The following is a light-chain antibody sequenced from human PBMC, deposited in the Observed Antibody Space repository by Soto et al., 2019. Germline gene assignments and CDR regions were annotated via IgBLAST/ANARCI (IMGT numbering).Light chain of an antibody. CDR2: NAS. V-gene: IGKV1-5*03. Sequence: DIQMTQSPSTLSASVGDRVTITCRAIQSIRTWLAWYQQQPGKAPNLLIYNASSFEYGVPSRFSGSGSGTEFPLTINSLPPDDFANYYCQQYNTSSRTFGQGTKLDIK. J-gene: IGKJ2*01. CDR3: QQYNTSSRT. CDR1: QSIRTW.